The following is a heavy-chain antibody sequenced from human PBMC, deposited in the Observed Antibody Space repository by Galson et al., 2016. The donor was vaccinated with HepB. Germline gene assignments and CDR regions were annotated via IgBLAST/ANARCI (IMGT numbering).Heavy chain of an antibody. CDR2: IYDGYST. CDR3: SRARALGMRTTAAGPFGH. J-gene: IGHJ1*01. V-gene: IGHV3-53*01. Sequence: SLRLSCAVSGFTVSSNYMSWVRQAPGKGLEWVSVIYDGYSTYYADSAKGRFTISRDNAENSLYLQMNSLRGEDTAIYYCSRARALGMRTTAAGPFGHWGQGTLVTVSS. CDR1: GFTVSSNY. D-gene: IGHD2-2*01.